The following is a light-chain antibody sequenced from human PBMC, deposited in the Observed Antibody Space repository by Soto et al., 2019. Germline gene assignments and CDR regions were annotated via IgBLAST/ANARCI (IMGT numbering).Light chain of an antibody. V-gene: IGKV3-11*01. Sequence: EVVLTQSPATLSLSPGERATLSCRASQSVSSYLAWYQQKPGQVPRLLIYDASSRATGIPARFSGSGSGTDFTLTISSLEPEDFAVYYCQQRSNLLTFGGGTKV. CDR1: QSVSSY. J-gene: IGKJ4*01. CDR2: DAS. CDR3: QQRSNLLT.